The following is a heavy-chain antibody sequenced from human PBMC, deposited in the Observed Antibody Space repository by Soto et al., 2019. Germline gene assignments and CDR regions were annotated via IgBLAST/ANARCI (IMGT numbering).Heavy chain of an antibody. D-gene: IGHD1-26*01. CDR2: ISYDGSNK. Sequence: GGSLRLSCAASGFIFGSYTMNWVRQAPGKGLEWVAVISYDGSNKYYADSVKGRFTISRDNSKNTLYLQMNSLRAEDTAVYYCANWGELGFDYWGQGTLVTVSS. CDR1: GFIFGSYT. CDR3: ANWGELGFDY. J-gene: IGHJ4*02. V-gene: IGHV3-30*18.